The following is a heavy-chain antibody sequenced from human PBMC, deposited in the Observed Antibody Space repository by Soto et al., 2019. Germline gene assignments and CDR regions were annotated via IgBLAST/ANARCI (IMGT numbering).Heavy chain of an antibody. V-gene: IGHV4-39*01. CDR2: FHYSGST. Sequence: SETLSLTCTVSGGSISSRDSYWGWIRQPPGKGLEWIGSFHYSGSTYYNPSLKSRVTISVDTSKNQLSLRVTSVTAADTAVYYCARGFGRSHFDFWGQGTLVTVSS. CDR1: GGSISSRDSY. J-gene: IGHJ4*02. CDR3: ARGFGRSHFDF. D-gene: IGHD3-16*01.